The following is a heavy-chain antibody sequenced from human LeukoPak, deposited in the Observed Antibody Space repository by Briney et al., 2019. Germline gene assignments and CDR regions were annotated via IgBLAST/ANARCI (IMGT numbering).Heavy chain of an antibody. CDR1: GFTFSTHW. V-gene: IGHV3-74*01. D-gene: IGHD3-22*01. Sequence: PGGSLRLSCAASGFTFSTHWMHWVRQVPGRGSVWVSRADGGGSSTSYADSVKGRFSISRDNAKSTLYLQMNGLRAEDTVVYYCARGPGSSGGAYVGDYWGHGTLVTVSS. CDR2: ADGGGSST. J-gene: IGHJ4*01. CDR3: ARGPGSSGGAYVGDY.